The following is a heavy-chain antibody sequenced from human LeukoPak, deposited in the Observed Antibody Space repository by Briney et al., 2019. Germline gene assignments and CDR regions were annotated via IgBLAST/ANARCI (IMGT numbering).Heavy chain of an antibody. D-gene: IGHD1-26*01. Sequence: KPSETLSLTCTVSGGSISSNYCSWIRQSPGKGLEWISYMSYGGHSNSNPSLRRRVTTSVDTSKNQFSLRLDTVTAADTAVYYCATIVRGGASFDIWGRGTMVTVSS. CDR2: MSYGGHS. V-gene: IGHV4-59*01. CDR1: GGSISSNY. J-gene: IGHJ3*02. CDR3: ATIVRGGASFDI.